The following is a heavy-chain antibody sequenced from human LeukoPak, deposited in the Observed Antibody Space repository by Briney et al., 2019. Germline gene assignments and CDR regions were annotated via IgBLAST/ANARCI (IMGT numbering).Heavy chain of an antibody. CDR1: GFTFSNYW. CDR2: TKQDGSEK. J-gene: IGHJ4*02. V-gene: IGHV3-7*04. D-gene: IGHD1-1*01. Sequence: RSGGSLRLSCAASGFTFSNYWMSWVCQAPEKGLEWVANTKQDGSEKYYVDSVKGRFTISRDNAKNSLSLLLNSLRAEDTAVYYCARGRYTTICGQGTLVTVSS. CDR3: ARGRYTTI.